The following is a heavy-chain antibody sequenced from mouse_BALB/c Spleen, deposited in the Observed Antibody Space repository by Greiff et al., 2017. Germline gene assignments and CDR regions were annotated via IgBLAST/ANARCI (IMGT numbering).Heavy chain of an antibody. CDR2: IRNKANGYTT. CDR3: ARDMRRYGENAMDD. Sequence: EVMLVESGGGLVQPGGSLRLSCATSGFTFTDYYMSWVRQPPGKALEWLGFIRNKANGYTTEYSASVKGRFTISRDNSQSILYLQMNTLRAEDSAAYYCARDMRRYGENAMDDWGQGTSVTVSS. J-gene: IGHJ4*01. D-gene: IGHD2-14*01. CDR1: GFTFTDYY. V-gene: IGHV7-3*02.